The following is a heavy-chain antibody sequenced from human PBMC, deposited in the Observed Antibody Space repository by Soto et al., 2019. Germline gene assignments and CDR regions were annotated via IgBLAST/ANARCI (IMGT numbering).Heavy chain of an antibody. Sequence: GGSLRLSCAASGFTFSSYSMNWVRQAPGKGLEWVSSISSSSYIYYADSVKGRFTISRDNAKNSLYLQMNSLRAEDTAVYYCARDASVDYGSGSYYPYYYYYGMDVWGQGTTVTVSS. CDR2: ISSSSYI. CDR3: ARDASVDYGSGSYYPYYYYYGMDV. V-gene: IGHV3-21*01. J-gene: IGHJ6*02. CDR1: GFTFSSYS. D-gene: IGHD3-10*01.